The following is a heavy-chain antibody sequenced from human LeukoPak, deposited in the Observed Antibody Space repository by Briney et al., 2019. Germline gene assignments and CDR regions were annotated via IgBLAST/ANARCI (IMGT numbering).Heavy chain of an antibody. CDR2: IIPIFGTA. Sequence: RASVKVSCKASGGTFGSYAISWVRQAPGQGLEWMGGIIPIFGTANYAQKFQGRVTITADESTSTAYMELSSLRSEDTAVYYCARGDIVVVPAAIYHAFDIWGQGTMVTVSS. D-gene: IGHD2-2*02. CDR3: ARGDIVVVPAAIYHAFDI. V-gene: IGHV1-69*13. CDR1: GGTFGSYA. J-gene: IGHJ3*02.